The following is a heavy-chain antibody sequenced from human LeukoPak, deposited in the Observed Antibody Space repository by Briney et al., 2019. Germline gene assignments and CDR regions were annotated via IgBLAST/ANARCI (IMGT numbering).Heavy chain of an antibody. Sequence: ASVKVSCKASGYIFTNYGISWVRQAPGQGLEWMGWISGYNGYTHYAQNLQGRVTMTTDTSTSTAYMELRSLKSDDTAVYYCARRGGNWFDPWGQGTLVTVSS. J-gene: IGHJ5*02. CDR3: ARRGGNWFDP. CDR1: GYIFTNYG. V-gene: IGHV1-18*01. CDR2: ISGYNGYT.